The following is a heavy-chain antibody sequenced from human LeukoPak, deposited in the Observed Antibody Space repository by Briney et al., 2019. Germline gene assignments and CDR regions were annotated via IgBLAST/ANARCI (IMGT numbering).Heavy chain of an antibody. D-gene: IGHD6-13*01. CDR2: INPSGGST. J-gene: IGHJ4*02. CDR3: ARASPRIAAAGN. CDR1: GYTFTSYY. Sequence: ASVKVSCKASGYTFTSYYMHWVRQAPGQGLEWMGIINPSGGSTSYAQKFQGRVTMTRDTSTSTVYMEVSSLRSEDAAVYYCARASPRIAAAGNWGQGTLVTVSS. V-gene: IGHV1-46*01.